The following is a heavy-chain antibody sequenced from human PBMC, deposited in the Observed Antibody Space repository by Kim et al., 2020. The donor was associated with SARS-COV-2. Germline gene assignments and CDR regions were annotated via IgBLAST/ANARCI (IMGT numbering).Heavy chain of an antibody. CDR2: INTSGGST. J-gene: IGHJ4*02. CDR3: ARDEAREQLWHTSTFDLVLHY. Sequence: ASVKVSCKASEYTFTSYYMHWVRQAPGQGLEWMGIINTSGGSTSYAQKFTDRVTMARDTSTSTAYMELSSLRSEDTAVYYCARDEAREQLWHTSTFDLVLHYWGQGTLVTVSS. CDR1: EYTFTSYY. D-gene: IGHD3-16*01. V-gene: IGHV1-46*01.